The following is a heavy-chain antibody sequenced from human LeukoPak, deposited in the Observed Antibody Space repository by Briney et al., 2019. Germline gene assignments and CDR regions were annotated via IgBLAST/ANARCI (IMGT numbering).Heavy chain of an antibody. D-gene: IGHD4-17*01. CDR2: IYHSGST. CDR1: GYSISSGYY. V-gene: IGHV4-38-2*01. CDR3: ARTSDFYGDYANVGLDY. Sequence: PSETLSLTCAVSGYSISSGYYWGWIRQPPGKGLEWIRSIYHSGSTYYNPSLKSRATISVDTSKNQFSLKLSSVIAADTAVYYCARTSDFYGDYANVGLDYWGQGTLVTVSS. J-gene: IGHJ4*02.